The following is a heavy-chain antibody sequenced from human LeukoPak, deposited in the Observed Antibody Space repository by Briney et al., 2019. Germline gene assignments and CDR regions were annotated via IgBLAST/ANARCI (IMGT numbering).Heavy chain of an antibody. CDR2: IRYDGSNK. D-gene: IGHD3-10*01. CDR3: ARDRGDRLDV. V-gene: IGHV3-30*02. Sequence: GGSLRLSCAASGFTFSSYGMHWVRQAPGKGLEWVAFIRYDGSNKYYADSVKGRFTISRDNAKNSLYLQVNSLRAEDTAVYYCARDRGDRLDVWGKGTTVTVSS. CDR1: GFTFSSYG. J-gene: IGHJ6*04.